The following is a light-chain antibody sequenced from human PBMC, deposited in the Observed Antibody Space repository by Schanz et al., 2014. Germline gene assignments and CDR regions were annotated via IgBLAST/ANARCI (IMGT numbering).Light chain of an antibody. V-gene: IGLV1-51*01. Sequence: QSVLTQPPSVSAAPGQKVTISCSGSSSNIGSNHVSWYQQIPGTAPKLLIYDNYKRPSGIPDRFSGSQSGTSATLGITGLQTGDEADYYCATWDSSLSAGVFGGGTKLTVL. CDR2: DNY. CDR3: ATWDSSLSAGV. J-gene: IGLJ3*02. CDR1: SSNIGSNH.